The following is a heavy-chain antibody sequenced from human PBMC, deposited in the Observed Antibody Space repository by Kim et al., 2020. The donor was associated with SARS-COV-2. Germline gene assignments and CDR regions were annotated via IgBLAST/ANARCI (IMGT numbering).Heavy chain of an antibody. J-gene: IGHJ4*02. CDR1: GFTFDDYA. D-gene: IGHD6-13*01. CDR2: ISGDGGST. Sequence: GGSLRLSCAASGFTFDDYAMHWVRQAPGKGLEWVSLISGDGGSTYYADSVKGRFTISRDNSKNSLYLQMNSLRTEDTALYYCAKDIGRDLAAAGTLYYWGQGTLVTVSS. V-gene: IGHV3-43*02. CDR3: AKDIGRDLAAAGTLYY.